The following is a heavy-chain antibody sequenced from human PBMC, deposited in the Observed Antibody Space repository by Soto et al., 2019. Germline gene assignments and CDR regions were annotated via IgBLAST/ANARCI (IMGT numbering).Heavy chain of an antibody. Sequence: ASVKVSCKASGYTFTTYYMHWVRQAPGQGFESMGIINPSDGSTISAQKFQGRVTMTRDTSTSTAYMELSSLRSEDTAVYYCARVRDSGRSYYFDYWGQGTQVTVSS. D-gene: IGHD1-26*01. CDR3: ARVRDSGRSYYFDY. J-gene: IGHJ4*02. CDR2: INPSDGST. V-gene: IGHV1-46*01. CDR1: GYTFTTYY.